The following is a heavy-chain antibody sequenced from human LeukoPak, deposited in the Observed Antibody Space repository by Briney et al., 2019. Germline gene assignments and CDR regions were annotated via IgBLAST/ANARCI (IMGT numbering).Heavy chain of an antibody. CDR1: GFTFSGSA. Sequence: GGSLRLSCAASGFTFSGSAMHWVRQAAGKWLEWVGLIRTKPNNYATAYSASVTGSFTISRDDSKNTAYLQMNSLRAEDTAVYYCARVLRYCSGGNCYSGGLGYMDVWGKGTKVSISS. CDR2: IRTKPNNYAT. J-gene: IGHJ6*03. V-gene: IGHV3-73*01. D-gene: IGHD2-15*01. CDR3: ARVLRYCSGGNCYSGGLGYMDV.